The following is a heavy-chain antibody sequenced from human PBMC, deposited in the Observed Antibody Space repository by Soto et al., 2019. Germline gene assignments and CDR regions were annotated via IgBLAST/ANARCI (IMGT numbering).Heavy chain of an antibody. Sequence: PGGSLRLSCAASGFTFRTYAMSWVRQAPGKGLEWVAGIVGNGDEYYADTVRGRFTISRDNSNNILYLQMYSLRAEDTAVYYCAKGAHGRYHWGSEYWGQGTLVTVSS. J-gene: IGHJ4*02. CDR1: GFTFRTYA. D-gene: IGHD1-20*01. CDR3: AKGAHGRYHWGSEY. V-gene: IGHV3-23*01. CDR2: IVGNGDE.